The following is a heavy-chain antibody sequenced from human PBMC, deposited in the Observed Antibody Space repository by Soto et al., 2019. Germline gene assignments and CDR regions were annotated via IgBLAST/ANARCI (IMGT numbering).Heavy chain of an antibody. Sequence: GDSLRLYPSSSGFTFMIPGMHWVRPSTGKGLEWVAVIWYDGSNKYYADSVKGRFTISRDNSKNTLYLQMNSLRAEDTAVYYCARNNYYDSSGYPDYWGQGTLVTVPS. D-gene: IGHD3-22*01. V-gene: IGHV3-33*08. CDR3: ARNNYYDSSGYPDY. CDR2: IWYDGSNK. CDR1: GFTFMIPG. J-gene: IGHJ4*02.